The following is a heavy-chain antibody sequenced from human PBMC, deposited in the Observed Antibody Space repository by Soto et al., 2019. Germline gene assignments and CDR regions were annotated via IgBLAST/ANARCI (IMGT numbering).Heavy chain of an antibody. V-gene: IGHV3-30*18. CDR1: GFTFSDYG. Sequence: GGSLRLSCAACGFTFSDYGIHWVRQAPAKGLEWVAFISYDGTNKYYANSVKGRFSISRDNSSNTLYLQMNSLIAEDTAVYYCAKDTSRLIVVEQITLFDXWGLGTLVTISX. J-gene: IGHJ4*02. D-gene: IGHD2-2*01. CDR3: AKDTSRLIVVEQITLFDX. CDR2: ISYDGTNK.